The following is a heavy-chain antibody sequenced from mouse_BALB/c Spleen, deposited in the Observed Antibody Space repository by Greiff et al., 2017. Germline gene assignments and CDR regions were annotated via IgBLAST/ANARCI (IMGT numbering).Heavy chain of an antibody. Sequence: DVQLQESGPGLVKPSQSLSLTCSVTGYSITSGYYWNWIRQFPGNKLEWMGYISYDGSNNYNPSLKNRISITRDTSKNQFFLKLNSVTTEDTATYYCARDQKYGNYDAMDYWGQGTSVTVSS. CDR2: ISYDGSN. J-gene: IGHJ4*01. CDR3: ARDQKYGNYDAMDY. V-gene: IGHV3-6*02. CDR1: GYSITSGYY. D-gene: IGHD2-10*02.